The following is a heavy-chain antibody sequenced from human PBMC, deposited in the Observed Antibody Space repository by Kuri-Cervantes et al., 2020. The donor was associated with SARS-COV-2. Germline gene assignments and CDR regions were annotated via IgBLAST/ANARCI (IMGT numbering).Heavy chain of an antibody. CDR2: ISSSSSYT. Sequence: LSLTCAVYGGSFSDYYMSWIRQAPGKGLEWVSYISSSSSYTNYADSVKGRFTISRDNAKNSLYLQMNSLRAEDTAVYYCARDLNGGSDYWGQGTLVTVSS. D-gene: IGHD3-10*01. CDR1: GGSFSDYY. CDR3: ARDLNGGSDY. J-gene: IGHJ4*02. V-gene: IGHV3-11*05.